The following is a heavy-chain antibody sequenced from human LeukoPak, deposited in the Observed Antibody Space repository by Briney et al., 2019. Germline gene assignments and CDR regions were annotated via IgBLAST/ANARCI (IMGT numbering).Heavy chain of an antibody. Sequence: GASVKVSCKASGYSFTNYYMRWVRQAPGQGLAWMGTINPSDDSTNYAQKFQGRVTMTRDTSTSTVYMELSSLRSEDTAVYYCARDHRMYGGNSGYFDYWGQGTLVTVSS. CDR2: INPSDDST. CDR1: GYSFTNYY. CDR3: ARDHRMYGGNSGYFDY. J-gene: IGHJ4*02. D-gene: IGHD4-23*01. V-gene: IGHV1-46*01.